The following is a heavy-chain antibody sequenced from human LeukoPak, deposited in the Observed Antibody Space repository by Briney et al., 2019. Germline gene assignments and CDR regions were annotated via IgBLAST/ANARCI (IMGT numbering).Heavy chain of an antibody. D-gene: IGHD2-2*01. J-gene: IGHJ3*01. V-gene: IGHV3-53*01. Sequence: GGSLRLSCAVSGFTFSSYWMSWVRQAPGKGLEWVSIIYSNGSTFYADSVKGRFTVSRDTFKNILSLQMNSLRAEDTAKYYCARDFCSSDACPFRDDAFDLWGQGTMVTVSS. CDR3: ARDFCSSDACPFRDDAFDL. CDR1: GFTFSSYW. CDR2: IYSNGST.